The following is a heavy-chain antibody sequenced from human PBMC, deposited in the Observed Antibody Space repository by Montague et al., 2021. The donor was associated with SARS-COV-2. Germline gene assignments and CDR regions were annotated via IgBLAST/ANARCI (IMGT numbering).Heavy chain of an antibody. J-gene: IGHJ4*02. CDR2: IYYSGST. V-gene: IGHV4-59*01. Sequence: SETLSLTCTVSGGSISSYYWSWIRQPPGKGLEWIGYIYYSGSTNYNPSLKSRVTISVDTSKNQFSLKLSSVTAADTAVYYCARVKWIRGVFDYWGQGTLVTVSS. CDR3: ARVKWIRGVFDY. D-gene: IGHD5-18*01. CDR1: GGSISSYY.